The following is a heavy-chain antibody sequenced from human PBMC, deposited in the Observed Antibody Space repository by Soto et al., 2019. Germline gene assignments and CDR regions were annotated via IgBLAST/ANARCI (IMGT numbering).Heavy chain of an antibody. D-gene: IGHD2-21*02. CDR2: INAGNGNT. J-gene: IGHJ4*02. CDR1: GYTFTSHA. V-gene: IGHV1-3*01. CDR3: ARSIVVVTALDY. Sequence: ASVKVSCKASGYTFTSHAMPWVRQAPGQRLEWMGWINAGNGNTKYSQKFQGRVTITRDTSASTAYMELSSLRSEDTAVYYCARSIVVVTALDYWGQGTLVTVSS.